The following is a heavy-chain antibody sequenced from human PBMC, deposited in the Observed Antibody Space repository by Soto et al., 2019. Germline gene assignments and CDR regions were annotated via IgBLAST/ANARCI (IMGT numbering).Heavy chain of an antibody. CDR3: ARETTVTTVFDY. D-gene: IGHD4-17*01. Sequence: PSETLSLTCTVSGGSVSSGSYYWSWIRQPPGKGLEWTGYIYYSGSTNYNPSLKSRVTISVDTSKNQFSLKLSSVTAADTAVYYCARETTVTTVFDYWGQGTLVTVSS. CDR2: IYYSGST. CDR1: GGSVSSGSYY. V-gene: IGHV4-61*01. J-gene: IGHJ4*02.